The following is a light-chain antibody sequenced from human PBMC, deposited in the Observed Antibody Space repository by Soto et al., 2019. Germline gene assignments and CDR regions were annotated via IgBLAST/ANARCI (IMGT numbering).Light chain of an antibody. Sequence: EIVLTQSPATLSLPPGERATLSCRASQSVSSYLAWYQQKPGQAPRLLIYDASNRATGIPARFSGSGSGTDFTLTISSLEPEDFAVYYCQQRSNWPSFGQGTKVDIK. V-gene: IGKV3-11*01. CDR2: DAS. CDR1: QSVSSY. J-gene: IGKJ1*01. CDR3: QQRSNWPS.